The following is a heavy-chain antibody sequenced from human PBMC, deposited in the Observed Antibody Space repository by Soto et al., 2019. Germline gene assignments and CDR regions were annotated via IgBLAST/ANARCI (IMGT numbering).Heavy chain of an antibody. D-gene: IGHD2-2*02. J-gene: IGHJ6*03. CDR3: ARVFLGYCSSTSCYNRPGFYYYYYMDV. CDR2: ISAYNGNT. Sequence: ASVKVSCKASGYTFTSYGISWVRQAPGQGLEWMGWISAYNGNTNYAQKLQGRVTMTTDTSTSTAYMELRSLRSDDTAVYYCARVFLGYCSSTSCYNRPGFYYYYYMDVWGKGTTVTVSS. V-gene: IGHV1-18*01. CDR1: GYTFTSYG.